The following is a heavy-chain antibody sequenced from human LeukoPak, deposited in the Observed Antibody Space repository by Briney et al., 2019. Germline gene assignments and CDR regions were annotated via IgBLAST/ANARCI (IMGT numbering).Heavy chain of an antibody. J-gene: IGHJ5*02. CDR1: GYTFTGYY. Sequence: ASVKVSCKASGYTFTGYYMHWVRQAPGQGLEWMGWINPNSGGTNYAQKFQGRVTMTRDTSISTAYMELSRLRSDDTAVYYCARGRDYDVNWFDPWGQGTLVTVSS. V-gene: IGHV1-2*02. CDR2: INPNSGGT. CDR3: ARGRDYDVNWFDP. D-gene: IGHD3-16*01.